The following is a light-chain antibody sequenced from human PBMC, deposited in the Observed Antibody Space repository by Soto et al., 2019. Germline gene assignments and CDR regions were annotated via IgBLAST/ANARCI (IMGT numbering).Light chain of an antibody. Sequence: IRMTQSPSSLSASFGDRINITCRASQSISSWLAWYQQKPGKAPKLLIYKASTLKSGVPSRFSGSGSGTDFTLTISSLQPEDFATYFCQQSYSTPPWTFGQGTKVDIK. J-gene: IGKJ1*01. V-gene: IGKV1-39*01. CDR1: QSISSW. CDR3: QQSYSTPPWT. CDR2: KAS.